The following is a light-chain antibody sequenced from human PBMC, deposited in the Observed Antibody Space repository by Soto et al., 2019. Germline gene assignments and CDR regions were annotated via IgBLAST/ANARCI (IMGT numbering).Light chain of an antibody. CDR1: QSLLHSNGYNY. CDR2: SGS. Sequence: DIVMTQSPLSLPVTPGEPASISCRSSQSLLHSNGYNYLDWYLQKPGQSPQLLIYSGSNRASGVPDRFSGSGSGTDFTLKISRVEAEDVGVYYCMQALQTPTFGGGTKVDIK. J-gene: IGKJ4*01. CDR3: MQALQTPT. V-gene: IGKV2-28*01.